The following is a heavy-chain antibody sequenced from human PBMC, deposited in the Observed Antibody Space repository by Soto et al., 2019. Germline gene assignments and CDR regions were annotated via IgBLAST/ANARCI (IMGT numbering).Heavy chain of an antibody. D-gene: IGHD3-22*01. CDR3: ASSTESDQRSYSYDSSGFGLWSYYYGMDV. Sequence: QLQLQESGPGLVKPSETLSLTCTVSGGSISSSSYYWGWIRQPPGKGLEWIGSIYYSGSTYYNPSLKSRVTISVDTSTNQFSLKLSSVTAADTAVYYCASSTESDQRSYSYDSSGFGLWSYYYGMDVWGQGTTVTVSS. CDR2: IYYSGST. V-gene: IGHV4-39*01. CDR1: GGSISSSSYY. J-gene: IGHJ6*02.